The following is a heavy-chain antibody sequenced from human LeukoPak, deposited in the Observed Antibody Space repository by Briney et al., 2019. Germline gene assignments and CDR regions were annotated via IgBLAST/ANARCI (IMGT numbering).Heavy chain of an antibody. J-gene: IGHJ4*02. CDR3: ARGYYDSSVIVGY. V-gene: IGHV1-2*02. CDR1: GYTFTGYY. D-gene: IGHD3-22*01. Sequence: ASVKVPCKASGYTFTGYYMHWVRQAPGQGLEWMGWINPNSGGTNYAQKFQGRVTMTRDTSISTAYMELSRLRSDDTAVYYCARGYYDSSVIVGYWGQGTLVTVSS. CDR2: INPNSGGT.